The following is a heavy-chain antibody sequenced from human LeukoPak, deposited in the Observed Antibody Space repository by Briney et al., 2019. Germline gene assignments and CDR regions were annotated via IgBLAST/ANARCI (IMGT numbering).Heavy chain of an antibody. CDR3: ANCRDWSIAAVDY. V-gene: IGHV3-23*01. CDR1: GFTFSSYA. Sequence: PGGALRLSCAASGFTFSSYAMSWVRQAPGKGLEWGSAISGSGGSTYYADSVKGRVTISRDNSKNTLYLKMYSLRAGDTAVYYCANCRDWSIAAVDYWGQGPLVPVSS. J-gene: IGHJ4*02. D-gene: IGHD6-6*01. CDR2: ISGSGGST.